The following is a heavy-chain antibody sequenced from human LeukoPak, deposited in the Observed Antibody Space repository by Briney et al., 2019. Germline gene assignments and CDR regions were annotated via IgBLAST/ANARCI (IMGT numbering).Heavy chain of an antibody. Sequence: GGSLRLSCAASGFTFSSYSMNWVRQAPGKGLEWVSSISSSSSYIYYADSVKGRFIISRDNAKNSLYLQMNSLRAEDTAEYYCARDGATYYDILTGYFLYYYGMDVWGQGTTVTVSS. D-gene: IGHD3-9*01. CDR1: GFTFSSYS. CDR2: ISSSSSYI. J-gene: IGHJ6*02. CDR3: ARDGATYYDILTGYFLYYYGMDV. V-gene: IGHV3-21*01.